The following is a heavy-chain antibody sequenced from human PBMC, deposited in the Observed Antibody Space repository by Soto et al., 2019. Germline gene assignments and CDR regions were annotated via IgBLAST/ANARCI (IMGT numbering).Heavy chain of an antibody. CDR3: ARDSTVFRVATIIGVRGWFDY. Sequence: QVQLVESGGGVVQPGRSLRLSCAASGFTFSSYGMHWVRQAPGKGLEWVAVIWYDGSNKYYADSVKGRFTISRDNSKNTLYLQMNSLRAEDTAVYYCARDSTVFRVATIIGVRGWFDYWGQGTLVTVSS. CDR1: GFTFSSYG. D-gene: IGHD5-12*01. V-gene: IGHV3-33*01. J-gene: IGHJ4*02. CDR2: IWYDGSNK.